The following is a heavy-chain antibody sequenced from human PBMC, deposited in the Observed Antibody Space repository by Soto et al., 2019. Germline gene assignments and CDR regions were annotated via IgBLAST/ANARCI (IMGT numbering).Heavy chain of an antibody. V-gene: IGHV1-69*13. CDR1: GGTFSRYA. Sequence: ASVKVSFKASGGTFSRYAISWLRQAPGQGLEWMGGIIPIFGTANYAQKFQGRVTITADESTSTAYMELSSLRSEDTAVYYCARDGRYSSGRNWFDPWGQGTLVTVSS. CDR2: IIPIFGTA. J-gene: IGHJ5*02. CDR3: ARDGRYSSGRNWFDP. D-gene: IGHD6-19*01.